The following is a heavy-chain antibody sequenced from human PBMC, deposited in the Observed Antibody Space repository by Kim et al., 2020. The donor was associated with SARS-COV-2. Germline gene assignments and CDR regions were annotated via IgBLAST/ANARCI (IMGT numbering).Heavy chain of an antibody. D-gene: IGHD2-2*02. CDR3: ASSDTEWIDAFDI. V-gene: IGHV4-31*02. J-gene: IGHJ3*02. Sequence: STPSLKSRVTISVDTSKNQFSLKLSSVTAADTAVYYCASSDTEWIDAFDIWGQGTMVTVSS.